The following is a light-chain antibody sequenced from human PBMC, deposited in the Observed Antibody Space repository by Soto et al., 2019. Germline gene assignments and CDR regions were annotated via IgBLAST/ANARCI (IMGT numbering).Light chain of an antibody. CDR1: SSNIGADYD. J-gene: IGLJ3*02. CDR2: AND. Sequence: QSVLTQPPSVSGAPGQRVTISCTGSSSNIGADYDVHWYQRLPGTAPKLLIYANDNRPSGVPDRFSGSKSGTSASLAITGLQAEDEGDYFCHTYDSSLSGSVFGGGTKLTVL. CDR3: HTYDSSLSGSV. V-gene: IGLV1-40*01.